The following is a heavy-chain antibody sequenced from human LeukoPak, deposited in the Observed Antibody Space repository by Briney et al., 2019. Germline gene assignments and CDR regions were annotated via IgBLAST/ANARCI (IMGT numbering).Heavy chain of an antibody. J-gene: IGHJ5*02. CDR3: AREPYYGSGSSHFDP. Sequence: ASVKVSCKASGYTFTSYGISWVRQAPGQGLEWMGWISAYNGNTNYAQRLQGRVTMTTDTSTRTAYMELRSLRSDDTAVYYCAREPYYGSGSSHFDPWGQGTLVTVSS. CDR1: GYTFTSYG. D-gene: IGHD3-10*01. CDR2: ISAYNGNT. V-gene: IGHV1-18*01.